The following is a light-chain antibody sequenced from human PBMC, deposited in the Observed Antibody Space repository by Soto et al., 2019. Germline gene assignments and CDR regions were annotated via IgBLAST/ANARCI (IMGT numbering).Light chain of an antibody. Sequence: LTQSPATLSLSPGGRTILSCRASQTVNNYLAWYQQKPGQAPRLLIYDTSKRAPGVPARFIGSGSGTAFTLTIDIVEPEDYAIYYCQQRSDWRWTFGQGTKVDTK. V-gene: IGKV3-11*01. J-gene: IGKJ1*01. CDR1: QTVNNY. CDR3: QQRSDWRWT. CDR2: DTS.